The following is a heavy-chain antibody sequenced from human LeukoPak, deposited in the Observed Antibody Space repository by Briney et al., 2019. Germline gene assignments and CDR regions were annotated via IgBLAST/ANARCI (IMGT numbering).Heavy chain of an antibody. D-gene: IGHD6-13*01. Sequence: GGSLRLSCAASGFTFSDYYMSWIRQAPGKGLEWVSYISSSSSYTNYADSVKGRFTISRDNAKSSLYLQMNSLRAEDTAVYYCARDSMRAAAGLFDYWGQGTLVTVSS. V-gene: IGHV3-11*06. CDR3: ARDSMRAAAGLFDY. CDR1: GFTFSDYY. J-gene: IGHJ4*02. CDR2: ISSSSSYT.